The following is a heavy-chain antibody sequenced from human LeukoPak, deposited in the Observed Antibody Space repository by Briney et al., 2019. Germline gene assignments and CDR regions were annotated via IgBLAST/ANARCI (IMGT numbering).Heavy chain of an antibody. CDR3: AGDYYDSSGYLE. Sequence: GGSLRLSCAASGFTVSSNYMSWVRQAPGKGLDWVSVIYSGGSTYYADSVKGRFTISRDNSKNTLYLQMNSLRAEDTAVYYCAGDYYDSSGYLEWGQGTLVTVSS. CDR1: GFTVSSNY. V-gene: IGHV3-66*02. J-gene: IGHJ4*02. D-gene: IGHD3-22*01. CDR2: IYSGGST.